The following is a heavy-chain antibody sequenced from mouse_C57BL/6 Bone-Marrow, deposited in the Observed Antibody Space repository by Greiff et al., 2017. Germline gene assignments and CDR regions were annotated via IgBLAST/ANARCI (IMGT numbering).Heavy chain of an antibody. Sequence: VQLQQSGAELARPGASVKLSCKASGYTFTSYGISWVKQRTGQGLEWIGEIYPRSGNTYYNEKFQGKATLTADKSSSTAYMELRSLTSEDSAVYFGARETAQARAWFAYWGQGTLGNVSA. CDR3: ARETAQARAWFAY. CDR2: IYPRSGNT. J-gene: IGHJ3*01. D-gene: IGHD3-2*02. CDR1: GYTFTSYG. V-gene: IGHV1-81*01.